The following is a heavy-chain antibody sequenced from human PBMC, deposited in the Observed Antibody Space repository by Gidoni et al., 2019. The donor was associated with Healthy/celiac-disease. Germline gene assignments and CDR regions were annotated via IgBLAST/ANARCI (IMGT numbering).Heavy chain of an antibody. J-gene: IGHJ4*02. CDR2: ISSSSSYI. V-gene: IGHV3-21*01. CDR3: ASFSIDYGDPTWFDY. D-gene: IGHD4-17*01. CDR1: GFTFSSYS. Sequence: EVQLVESGGGLVKPGGSLRLSCAASGFTFSSYSMNWVRQAPGKGLEWVSSISSSSSYIYYADSVKGRFTISRDNAKNSLYLQMNSLRAEDTAVYYCASFSIDYGDPTWFDYWGQGTLVTVSS.